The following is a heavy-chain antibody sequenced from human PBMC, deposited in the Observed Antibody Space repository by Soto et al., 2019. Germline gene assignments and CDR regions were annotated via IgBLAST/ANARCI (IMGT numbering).Heavy chain of an antibody. CDR2: IYWNDDQ. D-gene: IGHD6-13*01. Sequence: QITLKESGPTLVKPTQTLTLTCTFSGFSLTSGVVGVGWIRQPPGEALEWLALIYWNDDQYYNPSLRNRLTITRDTSKNHVVLTMTNMDPVDTATYYCAHRLPGPSGYDVWGQGTTVTVSS. V-gene: IGHV2-5*01. CDR3: AHRLPGPSGYDV. J-gene: IGHJ6*02. CDR1: GFSLTSGVVG.